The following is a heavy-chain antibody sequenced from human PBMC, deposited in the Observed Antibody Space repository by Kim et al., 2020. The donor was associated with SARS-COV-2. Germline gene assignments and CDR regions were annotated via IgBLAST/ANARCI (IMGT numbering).Heavy chain of an antibody. J-gene: IGHJ4*02. CDR2: DGSNK. CDR3: ARWDLDY. V-gene: IGHV3-33*01. Sequence: DGSNKYYADSVKGRLTISRDNSKNTLYLQMNSLRAEDTAVYYCARWDLDYWGQGTLVTVSS. D-gene: IGHD1-26*01.